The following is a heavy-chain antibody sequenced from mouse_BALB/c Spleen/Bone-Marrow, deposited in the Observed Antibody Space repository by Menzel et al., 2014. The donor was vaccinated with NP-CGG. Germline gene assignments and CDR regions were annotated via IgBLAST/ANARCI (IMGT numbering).Heavy chain of an antibody. CDR3: ARGRWYY. V-gene: IGHV1-22*01. CDR1: GYTFTDYT. CDR2: VNPNIGGT. Sequence: DVHLVESGPELVKPGASVKISCKPSGYTFTDYTLHWVKQSHGKSLEWIGGVNPNIGGTSYNQKFKGKASLTVNKSSTTAYMELRSLTSEDSAVYYCARGRWYYWGQGTTLTVSS. D-gene: IGHD2-3*01. J-gene: IGHJ2*01.